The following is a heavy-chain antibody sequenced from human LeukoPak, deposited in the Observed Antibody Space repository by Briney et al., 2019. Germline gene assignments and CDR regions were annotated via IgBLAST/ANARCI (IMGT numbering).Heavy chain of an antibody. J-gene: IGHJ4*02. CDR2: GYTSGNT. CDR1: GVSINSGSYY. D-gene: IGHD3-22*01. V-gene: IGHV4-61*02. CDR3: VREGSGNYYDSRPGDY. Sequence: KPSETLSLTCTVSGVSINSGSYYWSWIRQSAGKGLEWIGRGYTSGNTNYNPSLKSRVTISVDASKNQFSLKLSSVTAADTAVYYCVREGSGNYYDSRPGDYWGQGTLVTVSS.